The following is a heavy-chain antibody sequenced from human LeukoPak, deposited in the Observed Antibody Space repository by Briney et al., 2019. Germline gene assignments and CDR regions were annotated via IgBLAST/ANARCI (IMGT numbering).Heavy chain of an antibody. CDR3: ARQTGAAAATGGYYFDY. J-gene: IGHJ4*02. Sequence: GGSLRLSCAASGFTFSSYAINWVRQAPGKGLEWVSCISSSGSYIHYADSVRGRFTISRDNAKNTLYLQMNSLRADDTAVYYCARQTGAAAATGGYYFDYWGQGTLVTVSS. D-gene: IGHD6-13*01. CDR1: GFTFSSYA. CDR2: ISSSGSYI. V-gene: IGHV3-21*01.